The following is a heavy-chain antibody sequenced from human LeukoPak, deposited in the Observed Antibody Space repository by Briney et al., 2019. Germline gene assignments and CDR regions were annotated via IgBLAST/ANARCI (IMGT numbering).Heavy chain of an antibody. CDR2: MKEDGSDI. J-gene: IGHJ5*02. CDR1: GFYFNSYT. CDR3: ARGGARYLDT. D-gene: IGHD3-9*01. V-gene: IGHV3-7*01. Sequence: GGSLRLSCVASGFYFNSYTMSWARQAPGKGLEWVAKMKEDGSDIHYVDSVKGRFTICRDNAKNSLCLQMSSLRAEDTAVYYCARGGARYLDTWGQGILVTVSS.